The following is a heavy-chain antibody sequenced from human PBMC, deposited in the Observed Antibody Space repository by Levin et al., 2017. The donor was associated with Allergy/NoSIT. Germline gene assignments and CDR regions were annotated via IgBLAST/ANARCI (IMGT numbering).Heavy chain of an antibody. V-gene: IGHV3-21*01. CDR1: GFRFSSYS. CDR2: ISSGGTYI. D-gene: IGHD5-18*01. J-gene: IGHJ5*02. CDR3: ARDAGRMQLREGWFDL. Sequence: ASVKVSCAASGFRFSSYSMNWVRQVPGKGLEWLSSISSGGTYIYYADSIRGRFTVSRDNAKNSLYLQMSGLRAADTAIYYCARDAGRMQLREGWFDLWGQGTLVTVSS.